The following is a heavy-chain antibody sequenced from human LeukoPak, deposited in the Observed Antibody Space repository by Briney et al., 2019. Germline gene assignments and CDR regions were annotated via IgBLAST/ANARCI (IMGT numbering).Heavy chain of an antibody. CDR3: ARHVGWLQLAPYFDY. CDR2: IYYSGST. J-gene: IGHJ4*02. D-gene: IGHD5-24*01. V-gene: IGHV4-39*01. CDR1: GGSISSSTYY. Sequence: SETLSLTCTVSGGSISSSTYYWGWIRQPPGKGLEWIGSIYYSGSTYYNPSLKSQVTISADTSKNQFSLKLSSVTAADTAVYYCARHVGWLQLAPYFDYWGQGTLVTVSS.